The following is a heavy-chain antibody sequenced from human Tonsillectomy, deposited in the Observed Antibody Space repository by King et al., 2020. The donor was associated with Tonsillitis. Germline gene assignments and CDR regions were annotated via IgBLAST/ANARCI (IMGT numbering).Heavy chain of an antibody. Sequence: VPLQESGPGLVKPSQTLSLTCTVSGGSMSSSSYYWSWIRQPAGKGLEWIGRIYTSGSTNYNPSLKSRLTMSVDTSKNQFSLRLSSVTAADTAVYYCAVERADYYGDLFFDSWGQGTLVTVSS. J-gene: IGHJ4*02. CDR2: IYTSGST. CDR1: GGSMSSSSYY. V-gene: IGHV4-61*02. D-gene: IGHD4-17*01. CDR3: AVERADYYGDLFFDS.